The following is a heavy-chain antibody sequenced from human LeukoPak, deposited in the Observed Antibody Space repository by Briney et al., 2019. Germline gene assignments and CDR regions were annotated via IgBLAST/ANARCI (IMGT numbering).Heavy chain of an antibody. V-gene: IGHV4-61*01. D-gene: IGHD3-10*01. Sequence: SETLSLTCTVSGGSVSRDNYYWTWIRQAPGKGLEWIGYVYYSGSTNYNPSLKSRVTISLDTSKNQFSLKLSSVTAADTAVYYCARGFGDWGLSWFDPWGQGTLVTVSS. CDR2: VYYSGST. CDR1: GGSVSRDNYY. CDR3: ARGFGDWGLSWFDP. J-gene: IGHJ5*02.